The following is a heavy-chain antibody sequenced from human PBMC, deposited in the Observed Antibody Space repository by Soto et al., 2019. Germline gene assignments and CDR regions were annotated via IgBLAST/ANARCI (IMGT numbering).Heavy chain of an antibody. J-gene: IGHJ4*02. CDR2: IKKDGSEK. D-gene: IGHD3-9*01. CDR3: VTDRNHYDILTGYLSSMFDY. V-gene: IGHV3-7*01. Sequence: PGGSLRLSCAASGFTFTTYWMSWVRQAPGKGLEWVANIKKDGSEKYYVDSVKGRFAISRDNTKNALYLQMNSLRAEDTAVYYCVTDRNHYDILTGYLSSMFDYWGQGTLVTVPQ. CDR1: GFTFTTYW.